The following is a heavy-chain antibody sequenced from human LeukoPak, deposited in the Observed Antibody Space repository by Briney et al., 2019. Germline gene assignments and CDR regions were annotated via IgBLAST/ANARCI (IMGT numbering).Heavy chain of an antibody. CDR2: IIPILGTA. D-gene: IGHD3-3*01. J-gene: IGHJ6*03. CDR1: GGTFGRYV. V-gene: IGHV1-69*13. CDR3: ARGAFGVFPPATYYYYMDV. Sequence: SVKVSCKASGGTFGRYVISWVRQAPGQGLEWMGGIIPILGTANYAQKFQGRVTITADESTITAYMELSSLRSEDTAVYYCARGAFGVFPPATYYYYMDVWGKGTTVTVSS.